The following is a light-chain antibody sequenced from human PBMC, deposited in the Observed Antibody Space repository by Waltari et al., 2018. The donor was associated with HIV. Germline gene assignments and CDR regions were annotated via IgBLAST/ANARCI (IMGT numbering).Light chain of an antibody. CDR1: SPLIGNNY. CDR2: RNN. J-gene: IGLJ3*02. Sequence: QSVLTQPPSASGTPGQRVTISPSGSSPLIGNNYVVWHHQLPGTAPKPLIYRNNQRPSGVPDRFSGSKPDTAASLAISGLRSEDEADYFCATWDDSLSGPVFGGGTKLTV. V-gene: IGLV1-47*01. CDR3: ATWDDSLSGPV.